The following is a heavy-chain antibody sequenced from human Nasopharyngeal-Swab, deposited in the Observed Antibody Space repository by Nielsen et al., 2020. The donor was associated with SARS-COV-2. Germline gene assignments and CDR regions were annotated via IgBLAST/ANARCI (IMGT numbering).Heavy chain of an antibody. D-gene: IGHD3-10*01. J-gene: IGHJ3*02. CDR1: GFTFSSYS. Sequence: GGSLRLSCAASGFTFSSYSMNWVRQAPGKGLEWVSSISSSSSYIYYADSVKGRFTISGDNAKNSLYLQMNSLRAEDTAVYYCARDLWFGEIAFDIWGQGTMVTVSS. V-gene: IGHV3-21*01. CDR3: ARDLWFGEIAFDI. CDR2: ISSSSSYI.